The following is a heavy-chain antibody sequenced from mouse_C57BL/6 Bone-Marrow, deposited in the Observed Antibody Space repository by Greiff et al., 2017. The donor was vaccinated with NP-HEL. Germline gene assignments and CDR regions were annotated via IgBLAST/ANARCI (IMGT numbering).Heavy chain of an antibody. CDR1: GFSLTSYA. CDR2: IWTGGGT. D-gene: IGHD2-3*01. Sequence: VKLQQSGPGLVAPSQSLSITCTVSGFSLTSYAISWVRQPPGKGLEWLGVIWTGGGTNYNSALKSRLSISKDNSKSQVFLKMNSLQTDDTARYYCASGYYVLYYYAMDYWGQGTSVTVSS. V-gene: IGHV2-9-1*01. J-gene: IGHJ4*01. CDR3: ASGYYVLYYYAMDY.